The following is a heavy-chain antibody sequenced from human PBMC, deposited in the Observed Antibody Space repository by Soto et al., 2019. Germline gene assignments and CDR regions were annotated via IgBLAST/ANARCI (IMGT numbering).Heavy chain of an antibody. CDR3: ARALVATHGGGNYYGMDV. J-gene: IGHJ6*02. V-gene: IGHV3-53*01. CDR2: IYSGGST. D-gene: IGHD5-12*01. Sequence: GGSLRLSCAASGFTVSSNYMSWVRRAPGKGLEWVSVIYSGGSTYYADSVKGRFTISRDNSKNTLYLQMNSLRAEDTAVYYCARALVATHGGGNYYGMDVWGQGTTVTVSS. CDR1: GFTVSSNY.